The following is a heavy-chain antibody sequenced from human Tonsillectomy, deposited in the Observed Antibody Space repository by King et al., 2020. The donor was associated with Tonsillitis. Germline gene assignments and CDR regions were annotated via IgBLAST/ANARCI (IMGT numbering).Heavy chain of an antibody. CDR1: GGTFSSSA. Sequence: VQLVESGAEVKKPGSSVKVSCKASGGTFSSSAISWVRQAPGQGLEWMGRIIPFLGMTNYAQKFQGRVSITADKSTSTAYMGLSSLRSEDTAVYYCARDRXLGGVXXXDPFDXWGQGTLVTVSS. CDR2: IIPFLGMT. V-gene: IGHV1-69*09. J-gene: IGHJ4*02. CDR3: ARDRXLGGVXXXDPFDX. D-gene: IGHD3-3*01.